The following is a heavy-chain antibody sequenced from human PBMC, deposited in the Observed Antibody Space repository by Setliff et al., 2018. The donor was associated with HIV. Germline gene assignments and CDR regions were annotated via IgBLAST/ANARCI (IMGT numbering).Heavy chain of an antibody. CDR1: GGSISSGNW. CDR2: IYHSGTT. J-gene: IGHJ4*02. CDR3: ARVIQSSSFPFGC. Sequence: SETLSLTCVVSGGSISSGNWWSWVRQPPGKGLEWIGDIYHSGTTNHSPSLRNRVNMSVDKSRNKFSLNLTSVTAADTAIYYCARVIQSSSFPFGCWGQGALVTVSS. V-gene: IGHV4-4*02. D-gene: IGHD3-22*01.